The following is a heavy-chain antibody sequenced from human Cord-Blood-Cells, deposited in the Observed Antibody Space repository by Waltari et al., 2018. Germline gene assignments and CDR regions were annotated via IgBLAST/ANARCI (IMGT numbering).Heavy chain of an antibody. CDR2: INPNIGGT. J-gene: IGHJ4*02. Sequence: QVQLVQSGAEVKKPGASVKVSCKASGYTFTGYYMHWVRQAPGQGLEWMGWINPNIGGTNYAQNVQGWVTMTRDTSISTAYMELSRLRSDDTAVYYCARGEWLLSPYFDYWGQGTLVTVSS. CDR3: ARGEWLLSPYFDY. D-gene: IGHD3-3*01. V-gene: IGHV1-2*04. CDR1: GYTFTGYY.